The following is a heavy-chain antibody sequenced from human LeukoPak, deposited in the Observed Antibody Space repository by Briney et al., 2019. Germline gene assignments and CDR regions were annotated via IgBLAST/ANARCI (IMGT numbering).Heavy chain of an antibody. D-gene: IGHD6-13*01. V-gene: IGHV4-39*01. J-gene: IGHJ5*02. Sequence: SETRSLTCTVSGGSISSSSYYWGWIRQPPGKGLEWIGSIYYSGSTYYNPSLKSRVTIFVDTSKNQFSLKLSSVTAADTAVYYCARRCGKQQLPYNWFDPWGQGTLVTVSS. CDR2: IYYSGST. CDR3: ARRCGKQQLPYNWFDP. CDR1: GGSISSSSYY.